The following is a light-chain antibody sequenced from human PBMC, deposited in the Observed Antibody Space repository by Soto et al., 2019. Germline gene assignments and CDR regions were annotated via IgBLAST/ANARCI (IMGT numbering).Light chain of an antibody. CDR3: QQYGSSPLLT. V-gene: IGKV3-20*01. Sequence: ALTQSPGTLSSSPGERATLSCRASQAVSSNYLAWYQQKPGQAPRLLIYGASSRATDIPDRFSGSGSGTDFTLTISRLEPEDFAVYYCQQYGSSPLLTFGGGTKVDIK. J-gene: IGKJ4*01. CDR2: GAS. CDR1: QAVSSNY.